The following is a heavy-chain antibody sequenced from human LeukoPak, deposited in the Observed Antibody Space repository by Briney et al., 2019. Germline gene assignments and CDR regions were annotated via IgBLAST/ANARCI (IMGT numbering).Heavy chain of an antibody. J-gene: IGHJ4*02. Sequence: SETLSLTCAVYGGSFSGYYWGWIRQPPGRGLEWIGEINHSGSTNYNPSLKSRVTISVDTSKNQFSLKLSSVTAADTAVYYCARVRYGIVVWGQGTLVTVSS. CDR1: GGSFSGYY. CDR3: ARVRYGIVV. CDR2: INHSGST. V-gene: IGHV4-34*01. D-gene: IGHD3-22*01.